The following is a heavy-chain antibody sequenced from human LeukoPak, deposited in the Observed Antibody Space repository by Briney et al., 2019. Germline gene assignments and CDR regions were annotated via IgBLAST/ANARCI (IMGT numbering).Heavy chain of an antibody. CDR2: ISSDASST. CDR1: GFTFSSYW. CDR3: VPLYHGGVAY. J-gene: IGHJ4*02. Sequence: PGGSLRLSCAASGFTFSSYWMHWVRQAPGEGLVWVSRISSDASSTSYADSVKGRFTISRDNAENTLFLQMNSLTAEDTAVYYCVPLYHGGVAYWGQGTLVTVSS. D-gene: IGHD3-16*02. V-gene: IGHV3-74*01.